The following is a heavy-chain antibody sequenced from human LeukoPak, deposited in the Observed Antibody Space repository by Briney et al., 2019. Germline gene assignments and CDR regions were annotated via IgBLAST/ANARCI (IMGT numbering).Heavy chain of an antibody. CDR2: IYHSGST. J-gene: IGHJ5*02. V-gene: IGHV4-4*02. CDR3: ARRVLRGVDYHNWFDP. Sequence: SETLSLTCAVSGGSISSSNWWSWVRQPPGKGLEWIGEIYHSGSTNYNPSLKSRVTISVDTSKNWFSLKLSSVTAADTAVYYCARRVLRGVDYHNWFDPWGQGTLVTVSS. D-gene: IGHD3-10*01. CDR1: GGSISSSNW.